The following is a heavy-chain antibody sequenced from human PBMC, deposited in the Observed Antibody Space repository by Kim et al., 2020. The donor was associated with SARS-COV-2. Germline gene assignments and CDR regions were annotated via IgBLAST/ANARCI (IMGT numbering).Heavy chain of an antibody. CDR1: GGTFSSYA. CDR3: ASFSSSWPDETYYFDY. V-gene: IGHV1-69*13. Sequence: SVKVSCKASGGTFSSYAISWVRQAPGQGLEWMGGIIPIFGTANYAQKFQGRVTITADESTSTAYMELSSLRSEDTAVYYCASFSSSWPDETYYFDYWGQGALVTVSS. CDR2: IIPIFGTA. J-gene: IGHJ4*02. D-gene: IGHD6-13*01.